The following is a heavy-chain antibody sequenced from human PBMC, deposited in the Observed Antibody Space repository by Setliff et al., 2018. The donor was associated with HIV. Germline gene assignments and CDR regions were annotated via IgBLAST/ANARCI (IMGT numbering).Heavy chain of an antibody. V-gene: IGHV3-48*01. CDR3: ARDRGGSYTPLDF. J-gene: IGHJ4*02. D-gene: IGHD1-26*01. CDR1: GFTFSSYS. CDR2: ISGSSSTI. Sequence: GGSLRLSCAASGFTFSSYSMNWVRQAPGKGLEWVSYISGSSSTIDYAGSLKGRFTISRDNARNSLYLQLNSLRAEDTAVYYCARDRGGSYTPLDFWGQGTLVTVSS.